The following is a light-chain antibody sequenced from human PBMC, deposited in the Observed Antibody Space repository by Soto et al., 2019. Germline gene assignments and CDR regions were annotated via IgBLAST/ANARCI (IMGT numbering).Light chain of an antibody. CDR2: DVS. CDR1: SSDVGSYNL. CDR3: CSYAGSSTAL. Sequence: QSALTQPASVSGSPGQSITISCTGTSSDVGSYNLVSWYQQHPGKAPKLMIYDVSNRPSGVSNRFSGSKSGNTASLTISGLQAEDEADYYCCSYAGSSTALFGTGTKVTVL. V-gene: IGLV2-23*02. J-gene: IGLJ1*01.